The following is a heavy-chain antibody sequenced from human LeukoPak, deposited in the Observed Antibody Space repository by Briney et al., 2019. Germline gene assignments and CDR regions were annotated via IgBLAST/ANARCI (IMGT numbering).Heavy chain of an antibody. CDR1: GFSFSTYG. CDR3: ARARDYYDSSGYLGY. V-gene: IGHV3-33*08. D-gene: IGHD3-22*01. J-gene: IGHJ4*02. CDR2: IWYDGSNK. Sequence: GGSLRLSCAASGFSFSTYGMHWVRQAPGKGLEWVAVIWYDGSNKYYADSVKGRFTISRDNSKNTLYLQMNSLRAEDTAVYYCARARDYYDSSGYLGYWGQGTLVTVSS.